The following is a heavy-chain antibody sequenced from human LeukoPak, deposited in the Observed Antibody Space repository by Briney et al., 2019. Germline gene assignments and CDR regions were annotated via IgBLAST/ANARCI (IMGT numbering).Heavy chain of an antibody. V-gene: IGHV3-74*01. Sequence: QPGGSLRLSCAASGFTFSSYWMQWIRQAPGKGLVWVSRINTDGSSTDFADSVKGRFTISRDNAKNTLYLQMNSLRAEDTAVYYCASNWGFDYWGQGTLVTVSS. D-gene: IGHD7-27*01. CDR2: INTDGSST. CDR1: GFTFSSYW. J-gene: IGHJ4*02. CDR3: ASNWGFDY.